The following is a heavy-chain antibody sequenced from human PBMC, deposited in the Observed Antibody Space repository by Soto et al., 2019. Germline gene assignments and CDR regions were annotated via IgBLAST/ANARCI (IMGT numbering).Heavy chain of an antibody. D-gene: IGHD6-13*01. CDR1: GGSISSSSYY. Sequence: QLQLQESGPGLVKPSETLSLTCTVSGGSISSSSYYWGWIRQPPGKGLEWIGSIYYSGSTYYTPSLKSRVTISVDTSKNQFSLKLSSVTAADTAVYYCARPAAAGHGVWVYWGQGTLVTVSS. V-gene: IGHV4-39*01. CDR3: ARPAAAGHGVWVY. J-gene: IGHJ4*02. CDR2: IYYSGST.